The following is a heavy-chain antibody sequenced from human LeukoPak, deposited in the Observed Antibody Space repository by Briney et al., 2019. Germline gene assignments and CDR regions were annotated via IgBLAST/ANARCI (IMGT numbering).Heavy chain of an antibody. Sequence: GRSLRLSCAASGFTFGSYAMTWVRQAPGKGLEWVSDISGSGGSTYYADSVKGRFTISRDNSKNTLYLHMNSLRAEDTAVYYCAKDLIYYDSSCYLYYFDYWGQGTLVTVSS. CDR3: AKDLIYYDSSCYLYYFDY. D-gene: IGHD3-22*01. CDR1: GFTFGSYA. CDR2: ISGSGGST. V-gene: IGHV3-23*01. J-gene: IGHJ4*02.